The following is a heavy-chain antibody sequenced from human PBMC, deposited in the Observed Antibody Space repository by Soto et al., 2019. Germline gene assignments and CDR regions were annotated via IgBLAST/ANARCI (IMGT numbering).Heavy chain of an antibody. CDR1: GFTFSDYW. V-gene: IGHV3-7*01. D-gene: IGHD2-15*01. J-gene: IGHJ4*02. CDR3: ARDPRYCSEGICYPFCDH. CDR2: IKEDGSER. Sequence: EVQLVESGGGLVQPGGSLRLSCAASGFTFSDYWMTWVRQAPGKGLEWVAYIKEDGSERYSVDSVKGRFTVSRDNARNSLYLQMNSLRAEDTAVYYCARDPRYCSEGICYPFCDHWGQGTLVTVSS.